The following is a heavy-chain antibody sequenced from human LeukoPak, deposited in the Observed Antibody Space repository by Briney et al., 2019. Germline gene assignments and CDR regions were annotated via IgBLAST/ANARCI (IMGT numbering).Heavy chain of an antibody. D-gene: IGHD3-22*01. Sequence: SETLSLTCTVSGGSISTYYWSWIRQPPGKGLDWIGYIYYSGSTNYDPSLKSRVTISVDTSKNQFSLKLSSLTAADTAVYYCARRDDSSGYHKIFDYWGPGTLVTVSS. V-gene: IGHV4-59*08. CDR1: GGSISTYY. CDR2: IYYSGST. J-gene: IGHJ4*02. CDR3: ARRDDSSGYHKIFDY.